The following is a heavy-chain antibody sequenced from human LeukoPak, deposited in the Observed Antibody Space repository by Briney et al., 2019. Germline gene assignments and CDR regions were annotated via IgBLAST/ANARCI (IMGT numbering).Heavy chain of an antibody. CDR3: ARIAPAGTRGSGYYYGMDV. V-gene: IGHV1-18*01. Sequence: ASVKVSCKASGYTFTSYGISWVRQAPGQGLEWMGWISAYNGNTNYAQKLQGRVTMTTDTSTSTAYMELRSLRSDDTAVYYCARIAPAGTRGSGYYYGMDVWGQGTTVTVSS. J-gene: IGHJ6*02. CDR2: ISAYNGNT. D-gene: IGHD6-13*01. CDR1: GYTFTSYG.